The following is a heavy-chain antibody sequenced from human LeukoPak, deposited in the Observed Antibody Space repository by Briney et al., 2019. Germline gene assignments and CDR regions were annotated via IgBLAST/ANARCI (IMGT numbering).Heavy chain of an antibody. J-gene: IGHJ4*02. CDR1: GFTFSNLA. Sequence: GSLRLSCTASGFTFSNLAMNWVRQAQGKGLEWVSGINERGNSIYYTDCVKGRFTISRDNHKNTLFLQMDGLRAEDTAVYYCARSMSGWYIGSDYWGQGTLVTVSS. CDR3: ARSMSGWYIGSDY. CDR2: INERGNSI. V-gene: IGHV3-23*05. D-gene: IGHD6-19*01.